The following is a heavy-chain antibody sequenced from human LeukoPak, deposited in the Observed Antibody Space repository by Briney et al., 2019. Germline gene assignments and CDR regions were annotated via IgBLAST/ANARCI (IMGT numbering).Heavy chain of an antibody. CDR2: ISAYNGNT. CDR3: ARGAVRLGELSPSDY. V-gene: IGHV1-18*01. CDR1: GYTFTSYG. Sequence: GASVKVSCKASGYTFTSYGINWVRQAPGQGLEWMGWISAYNGNTNYAQKLQGRVTMTTDTSTSTAYMDLRSLRSDDTAVYYCARGAVRLGELSPSDYWGQGTLVTVSS. J-gene: IGHJ4*02. D-gene: IGHD3-16*02.